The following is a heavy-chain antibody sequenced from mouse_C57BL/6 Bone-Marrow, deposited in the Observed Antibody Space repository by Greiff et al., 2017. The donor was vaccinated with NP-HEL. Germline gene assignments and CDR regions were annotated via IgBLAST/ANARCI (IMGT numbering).Heavy chain of an antibody. CDR1: GYTFTSYD. D-gene: IGHD3-2*02. CDR2: IYPRDGST. J-gene: IGHJ2*01. Sequence: VQLQQSGPELVKPGASVKLSCKASGYTFTSYDINWVKQRPGQGLEWIGWIYPRDGSTKYNEKFKGKATLTVDTSSSTAYMELHSLTSEDSAVYFCARKDSSGYVRDYFDYWGQGTTLTVSS. CDR3: ARKDSSGYVRDYFDY. V-gene: IGHV1-85*01.